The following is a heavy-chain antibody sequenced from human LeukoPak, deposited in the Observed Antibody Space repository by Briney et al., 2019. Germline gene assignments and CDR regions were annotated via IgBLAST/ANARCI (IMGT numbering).Heavy chain of an antibody. Sequence: PGRSLRLSCAASGFTFSSYGMHWVRQAPGKGLEWVSSISSSSSYIYYADSVKGRFTISRDNAKNSLYLQMNSLRAEDTAVYYCARSGGLVRGVRGADYWGQGTLVTVSS. D-gene: IGHD3-10*01. J-gene: IGHJ4*02. CDR2: ISSSSSYI. CDR1: GFTFSSYG. V-gene: IGHV3-21*01. CDR3: ARSGGLVRGVRGADY.